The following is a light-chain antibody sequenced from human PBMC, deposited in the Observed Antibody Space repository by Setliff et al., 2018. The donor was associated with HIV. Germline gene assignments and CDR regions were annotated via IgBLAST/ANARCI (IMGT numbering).Light chain of an antibody. CDR2: TNS. V-gene: IGLV1-44*01. CDR1: NSNIGTTT. J-gene: IGLJ1*01. CDR3: QSYDSSLSGYV. Sequence: KRVTISCSGSNSNIGTTTVNWYQRLPGAAPKLLIYTNSHRPSGVPDRFSGSKSGTSVSLAIAGLQAEDEADYYCQSYDSSLSGYVFGTGTKVTVL.